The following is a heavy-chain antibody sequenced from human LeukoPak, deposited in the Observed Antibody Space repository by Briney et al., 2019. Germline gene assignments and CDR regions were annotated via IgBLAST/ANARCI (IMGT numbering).Heavy chain of an antibody. V-gene: IGHV4-61*02. Sequence: SXXLSLTCTVSGGSLSSGSYYWRWVRQPGGKGLEWIGRIYTSGSMKNNHSLKRRYTITVEKTKNVFTLNLTSVTAADTAVYYCARVGPAADFDFWGQGTLVTVSS. J-gene: IGHJ4*02. CDR3: ARVGPAADFDF. CDR2: IYTSGSM. D-gene: IGHD2-2*01. CDR1: GGSLSSGSYY.